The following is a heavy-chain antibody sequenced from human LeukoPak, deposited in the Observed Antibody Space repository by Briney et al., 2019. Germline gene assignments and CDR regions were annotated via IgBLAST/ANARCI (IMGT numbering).Heavy chain of an antibody. CDR3: ARDLIYSNFFDY. J-gene: IGHJ4*02. D-gene: IGHD4-11*01. Sequence: PSETLSLTCTVSGGSISSSSHYWGWIRQPPGKGLEWIGSIYYSGSTYYNPSLKSRVTISVDTSKNQFSLKLSSVTAADTAVYYCARDLIYSNFFDYWGQGTLVTVSS. V-gene: IGHV4-39*07. CDR1: GGSISSSSHY. CDR2: IYYSGST.